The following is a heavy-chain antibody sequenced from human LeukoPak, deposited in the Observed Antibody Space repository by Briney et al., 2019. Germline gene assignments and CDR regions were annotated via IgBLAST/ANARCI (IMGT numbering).Heavy chain of an antibody. CDR3: ARAIDICYGY. V-gene: IGHV4-31*03. D-gene: IGHD3-16*01. Sequence: SETLSLTCTVSGGSISSGSYYWSWIRQHPGKGLEWIGYIYYSGSTYYNPSLKSRVTISVDTSKNQFSLKLSSVTAADTAVYYCARAIDICYGYWGQGTLVTVSS. CDR1: GGSISSGSYY. J-gene: IGHJ4*02. CDR2: IYYSGST.